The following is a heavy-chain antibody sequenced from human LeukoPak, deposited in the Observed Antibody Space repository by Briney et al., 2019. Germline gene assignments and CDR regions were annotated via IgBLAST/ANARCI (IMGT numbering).Heavy chain of an antibody. CDR2: ISGSGGST. CDR1: GFTVSSNY. Sequence: QPGGSLRLSCAASGFTVSSNYMSWVRQAPGKGLEWVSAISGSGGSTYYADSVKGRFTISRDNSKNTLYLQMNSLRAEDTAVYYCARDFSEMATIHDYWGQGTLVTVSS. J-gene: IGHJ4*02. V-gene: IGHV3-23*01. D-gene: IGHD5-24*01. CDR3: ARDFSEMATIHDY.